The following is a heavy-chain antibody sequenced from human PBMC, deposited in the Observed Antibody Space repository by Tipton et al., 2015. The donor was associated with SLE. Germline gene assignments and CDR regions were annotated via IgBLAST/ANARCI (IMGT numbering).Heavy chain of an antibody. CDR3: ARAGGNSLALHV. Sequence: TLSHTCNVSGVPITSGGYYWTWFRQPPGTGPEWIGTVYFNVRMYYNPSLKSRTTMSLDTSKNQLSLKLSSMTAADTAVYFCARAGGNSLALHVWGQGTMVTVSS. J-gene: IGHJ3*01. CDR2: VYFNVRM. V-gene: IGHV4-31*03. CDR1: GVPITSGGYY. D-gene: IGHD4-23*01.